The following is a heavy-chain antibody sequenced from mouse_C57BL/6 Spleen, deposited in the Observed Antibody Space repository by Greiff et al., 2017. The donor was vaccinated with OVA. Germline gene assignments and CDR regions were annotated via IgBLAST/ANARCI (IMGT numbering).Heavy chain of an antibody. CDR3: GKEGFGAMDY. Sequence: QVQLQQPGAEPVRPGSSVKLSCKASGYTFTSYWIHWVKQRPIQGLEWIGNIDPSDSETHYNQKFKDKATLTVDKSSSTAYMQLSSLTSEDSADYYGGKEGFGAMDYWGQGTSVTVSS. CDR1: GYTFTSYW. CDR2: IDPSDSET. J-gene: IGHJ4*01. V-gene: IGHV1-52*01. D-gene: IGHD3-1*01.